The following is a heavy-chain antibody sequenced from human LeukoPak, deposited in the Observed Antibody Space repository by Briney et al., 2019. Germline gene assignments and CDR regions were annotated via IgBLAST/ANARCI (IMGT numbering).Heavy chain of an antibody. CDR2: INPNSGGT. J-gene: IGHJ4*02. CDR1: GYTFTGYY. V-gene: IGHV1-2*02. Sequence: ASVKVSCKASGYTFTGYYMHWVRQAPGQGLEWMGWINPNSGGTNYAQKFQGRVTMTRNTSISTAYMELSSLRSEDTAVYYCARGKASVLHRHGLAVNWGQGTLVTVSS. CDR3: ARGKASVLHRHGLAVN. D-gene: IGHD3-10*01.